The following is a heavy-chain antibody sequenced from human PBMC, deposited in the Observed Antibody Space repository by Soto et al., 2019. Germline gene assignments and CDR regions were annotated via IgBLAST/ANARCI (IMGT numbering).Heavy chain of an antibody. CDR3: ARGQQLNNYYYYGMDV. J-gene: IGHJ6*02. V-gene: IGHV1-69*01. D-gene: IGHD6-13*01. CDR1: GGTFSSYA. Sequence: QVQLVQSGAEVKKPGSSVKVSCKASGGTFSSYAISWVRQAPGQGLEWMGGIIPIFGTANYAQKFQGRVTITADEYKSTAYMELSSLRSEDTAVYYCARGQQLNNYYYYGMDVWGQGTTVTVSS. CDR2: IIPIFGTA.